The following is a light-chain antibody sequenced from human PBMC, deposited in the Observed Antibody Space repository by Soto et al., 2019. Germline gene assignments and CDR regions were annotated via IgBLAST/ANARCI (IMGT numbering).Light chain of an antibody. J-gene: IGKJ1*01. CDR1: LSVSSSY. CDR3: QQYGSAPPAWT. Sequence: EIVMTLSAGALSLPPGKTGTRSCRASLSVSSSYVAWYQQTPGQAPRLLIYGASSRATGIPDRFSGSVSGTDFTLTISRLEPEDFAVYCCQQYGSAPPAWTFGQGTKA. CDR2: GAS. V-gene: IGKV3-20*01.